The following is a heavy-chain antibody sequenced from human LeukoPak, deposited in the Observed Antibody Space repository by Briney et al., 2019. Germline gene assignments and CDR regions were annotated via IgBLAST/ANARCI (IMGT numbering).Heavy chain of an antibody. CDR3: ARDLYCSSTSCYTPGQYGHYYYGMDV. J-gene: IGHJ6*02. D-gene: IGHD2-2*02. V-gene: IGHV1-18*01. Sequence: GASVKVYCKASGYTFTSYGISWVRQAPGHGLEWMRLISAYNGNTDYAQKLQGRVTMTTDTSTSTAYMELRSLRSDDTAVYYCARDLYCSSTSCYTPGQYGHYYYGMDVWGQGTTVTVSS. CDR1: GYTFTSYG. CDR2: ISAYNGNT.